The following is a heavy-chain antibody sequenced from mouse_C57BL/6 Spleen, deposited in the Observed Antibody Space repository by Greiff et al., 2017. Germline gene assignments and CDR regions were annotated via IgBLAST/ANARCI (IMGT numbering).Heavy chain of an antibody. CDR1: GYTFTTYP. CDR3: ARGYYGSSYYAMDY. CDR2: FHPNNDDT. J-gene: IGHJ4*01. V-gene: IGHV1-47*01. D-gene: IGHD1-1*01. Sequence: VQRVESGAELVKPGASVKMSCKASGYTFTTYPIEWMKQNHGKSLEWIGNFHPNNDDTKYNEKFKGKATLTVDKSSSTVYLELSRLTSDDSAVYYCARGYYGSSYYAMDYWGQGTSVTVSS.